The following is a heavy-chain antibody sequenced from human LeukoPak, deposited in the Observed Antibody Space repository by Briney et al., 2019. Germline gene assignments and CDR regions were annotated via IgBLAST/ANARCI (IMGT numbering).Heavy chain of an antibody. Sequence: GESLKISCKGSGYGFTSYWIGWVRQMPGKGLEWMGIIYPGDSDTRYSPSFQGQVTISADKSISTAYLQWSSLKASDTAMYYCARRHYDFWSGYFDDAFDIWGQGTMVTVSS. CDR2: IYPGDSDT. CDR3: ARRHYDFWSGYFDDAFDI. J-gene: IGHJ3*02. D-gene: IGHD3-3*01. CDR1: GYGFTSYW. V-gene: IGHV5-51*01.